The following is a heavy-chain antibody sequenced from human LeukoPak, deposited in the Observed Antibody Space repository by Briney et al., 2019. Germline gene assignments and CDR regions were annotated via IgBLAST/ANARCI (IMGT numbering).Heavy chain of an antibody. J-gene: IGHJ3*02. D-gene: IGHD1-26*01. CDR2: IIPIFGTA. CDR3: ARDRPSGTNDAFDI. CDR1: GGTFSSYA. Sequence: GSSVKVSCKASGGTFSSYAISWVRQAPGQGLEWMGGIIPIFGTANYAQKFQGRVTITADESTSTAYMELSSLRSEDTAVYYCARDRPSGTNDAFDIWGQGTMVTVSS. V-gene: IGHV1-69*01.